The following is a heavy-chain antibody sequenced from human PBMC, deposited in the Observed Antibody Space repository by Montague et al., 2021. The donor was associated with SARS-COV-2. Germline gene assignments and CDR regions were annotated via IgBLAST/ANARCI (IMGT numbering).Heavy chain of an antibody. CDR3: ARSPEPMIILIITSLNWYSDL. D-gene: IGHD3-22*01. V-gene: IGHV4-31*03. CDR2: IYYSGST. J-gene: IGHJ2*01. CDR1: GGSISSGGYY. Sequence: TLSLTCTVSGGSISSGGYYWSWIRQHPGKGLEWIGYIYYSGSTYYNPFLKSRVTISVDTSKNQFSLKMSSVTAADTAVYYCARSPEPMIILIITSLNWYSDLWARGTLVIVPS.